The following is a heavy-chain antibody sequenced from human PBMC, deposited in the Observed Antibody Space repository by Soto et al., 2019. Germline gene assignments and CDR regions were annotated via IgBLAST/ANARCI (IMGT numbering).Heavy chain of an antibody. CDR1: GGSIHGYY. V-gene: IGHV4-34*01. CDR2: VNHSGIV. J-gene: IGHJ1*01. D-gene: IGHD3-3*02. Sequence: SATPALTCAVYGGSIHGYYWSWIRQPPGKGLEWIGEVNHSGIVTFNPTFKSRVSISIDTSKNQMSLHLRSVSAAHTALYYCATGPQTAYYHPGTFSSSAPWGKGNLVTVSS. CDR3: ATGPQTAYYHPGTFSSSAP.